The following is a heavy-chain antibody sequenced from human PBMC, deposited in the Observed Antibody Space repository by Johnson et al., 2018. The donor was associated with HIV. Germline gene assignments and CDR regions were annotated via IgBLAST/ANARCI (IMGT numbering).Heavy chain of an antibody. J-gene: IGHJ3*02. V-gene: IGHV3-30*04. CDR2: LSYGGSNT. CDR1: GFTFSSYA. Sequence: QVQLVESGGGVVQPGRSLRLSCAASGFTFSSYAMHWVRQAPGKGLEWVSVLSYGGSNTYYADSVKGRFTISRDNSKNPLYLQMNSLRVEDTALDYCAGDTWYLQGFDAFDIWGQGTMVTVSS. D-gene: IGHD2-15*01. CDR3: AGDTWYLQGFDAFDI.